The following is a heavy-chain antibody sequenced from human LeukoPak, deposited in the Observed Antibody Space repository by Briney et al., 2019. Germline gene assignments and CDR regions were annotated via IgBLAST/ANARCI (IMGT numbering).Heavy chain of an antibody. Sequence: ASVKVSCKASGCTLTSYGISWVRQAPGQGLEWMGWISAYNGNTNYAQKPRGRVTMTTDTSTSTAYMERRSLRSDDPAVYYCARDSITMIVQEDYWGQGTLVTVHS. CDR2: ISAYNGNT. J-gene: IGHJ4*02. CDR3: ARDSITMIVQEDY. CDR1: GCTLTSYG. V-gene: IGHV1-18*01. D-gene: IGHD3-22*01.